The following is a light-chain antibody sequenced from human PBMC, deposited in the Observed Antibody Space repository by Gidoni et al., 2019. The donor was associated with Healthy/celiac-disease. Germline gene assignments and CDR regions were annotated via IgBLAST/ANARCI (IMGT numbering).Light chain of an antibody. Sequence: EIVLTQSPATLSLSPGERATLPCSASQSVSSYLAWYQQKPGQAPRLLIYDASNRATGIPARFSGSGSGTDFTLTISSLEPEDFAVYYCQQRSNWPITFGQGTRLEIK. CDR2: DAS. V-gene: IGKV3-11*01. J-gene: IGKJ5*01. CDR3: QQRSNWPIT. CDR1: QSVSSY.